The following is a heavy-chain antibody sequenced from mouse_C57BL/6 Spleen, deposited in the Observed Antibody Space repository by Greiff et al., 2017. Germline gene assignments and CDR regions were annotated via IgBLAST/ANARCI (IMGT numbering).Heavy chain of an antibody. CDR1: GYTFTSYW. J-gene: IGHJ4*01. D-gene: IGHD1-1*01. CDR3: ARGDYGSRGARAMDY. Sequence: QVQLQQPGAELVKPGASVKLSCKASGYTFTSYWMQWVKQRPGQGLEWIGEIDPSDSYTNYNQKFKGKATLTVDTSSSTAYMQLSSLTSEDSAVYYCARGDYGSRGARAMDYWGQGTSVTVSS. V-gene: IGHV1-50*01. CDR2: IDPSDSYT.